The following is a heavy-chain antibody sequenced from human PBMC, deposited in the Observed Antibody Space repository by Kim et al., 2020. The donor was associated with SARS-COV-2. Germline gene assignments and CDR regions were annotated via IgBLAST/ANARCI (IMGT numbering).Heavy chain of an antibody. D-gene: IGHD3-10*01. J-gene: IGHJ5*02. Sequence: SVKGRFTISRDDTKSIAYLQMNSLKPEDTAVYYCTRGGVRGVINRNWFDPWGRGTLVTVSS. V-gene: IGHV3-49*02. CDR3: TRGGVRGVINRNWFDP.